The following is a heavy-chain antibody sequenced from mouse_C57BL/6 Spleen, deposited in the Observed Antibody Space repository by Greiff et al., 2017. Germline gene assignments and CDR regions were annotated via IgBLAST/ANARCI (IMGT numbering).Heavy chain of an antibody. V-gene: IGHV1-75*01. CDR2: IFPGSGST. CDR3: ARAPITPVVATFDY. D-gene: IGHD1-1*01. Sequence: QVQLQQSGPELVKPGASVKISCKASGYTFTDYYINWVKQRPGQGLEGIGWIFPGSGSTNYNEKFKSKATLTVETSSGTAYLQLSSLTSEDSAFYFCARAPITPVVATFDYWGQGTTLTVSS. CDR1: GYTFTDYY. J-gene: IGHJ2*01.